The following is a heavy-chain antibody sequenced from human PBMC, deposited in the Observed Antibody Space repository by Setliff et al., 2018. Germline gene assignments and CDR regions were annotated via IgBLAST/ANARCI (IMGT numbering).Heavy chain of an antibody. CDR3: ASSFDSSGYNYGYSFDI. CDR1: GYSFSTCW. Sequence: GESLKISCKGSGYSFSTCWIGWVRQMPGKGLEWMGIIYPGDSITRYSPSFQGQVTISVNKSINTAYLQWSSLEASDTAMYYCASSFDSSGYNYGYSFDIWGQGTMVTVSS. D-gene: IGHD3-22*01. J-gene: IGHJ3*02. V-gene: IGHV5-51*01. CDR2: IYPGDSIT.